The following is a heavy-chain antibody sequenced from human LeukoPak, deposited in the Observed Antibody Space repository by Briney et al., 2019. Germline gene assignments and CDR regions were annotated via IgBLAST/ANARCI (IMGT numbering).Heavy chain of an antibody. V-gene: IGHV1-8*03. D-gene: IGHD2-2*01. J-gene: IGHJ4*02. CDR1: GYTFTSYD. Sequence: ASVKVSCKASGYTFTSYDINWVRHATGQGLEWMGWMNPNSGNTGYAQKFQGRVTITRNTSISTAYMELSSLRSEDTAVYYCARYCSSTSCSGFDYWGQGTLVTVSS. CDR2: MNPNSGNT. CDR3: ARYCSSTSCSGFDY.